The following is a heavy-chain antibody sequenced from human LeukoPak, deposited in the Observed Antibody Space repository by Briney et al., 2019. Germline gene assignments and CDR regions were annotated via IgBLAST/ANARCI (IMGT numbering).Heavy chain of an antibody. CDR3: ARDHSTGRTTDYDILTGPNWFDP. Sequence: GGSLRLSCAASGFTFSTYWMHWVRQAPGKGLEWVSSISSSSSYIYYADSVKGRFTISRDNAKNSLYLQMNSLRAEDTAVYYCARDHSTGRTTDYDILTGPNWFDPWGQGTLVTVSS. J-gene: IGHJ5*02. V-gene: IGHV3-21*01. D-gene: IGHD3-9*01. CDR2: ISSSSSYI. CDR1: GFTFSTYW.